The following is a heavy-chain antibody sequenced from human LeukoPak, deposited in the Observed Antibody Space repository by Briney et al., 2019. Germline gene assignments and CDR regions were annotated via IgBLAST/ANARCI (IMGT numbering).Heavy chain of an antibody. CDR3: AREKHYYGSVVDY. Sequence: GGSLRLSCAASGFTFSTHWMSWVRQAPGKGLEWVANIKQDGSEKYYVDSVEGRFTISRDNAKNSLYLQVNSLRVEDTAVYYCAREKHYYGSVVDYWGQGTLVTVSS. CDR2: IKQDGSEK. D-gene: IGHD3-10*01. V-gene: IGHV3-7*01. J-gene: IGHJ4*02. CDR1: GFTFSTHW.